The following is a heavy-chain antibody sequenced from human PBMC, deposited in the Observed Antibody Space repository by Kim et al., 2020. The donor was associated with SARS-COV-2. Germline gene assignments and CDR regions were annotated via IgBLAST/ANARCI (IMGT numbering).Heavy chain of an antibody. CDR2: IIGSGDST. D-gene: IGHD3-22*01. Sequence: GESLKISCAASGFTFSNYGMTWVRQAPGKGLQCVSSIIGSGDSTYYADSVKGRFTMSRDNSKNTLYLQISSVRAEDTALYYCAKLTTRYDTSGYSDSWG. CDR1: GFTFSNYG. CDR3: AKLTTRYDTSGYSDS. J-gene: IGHJ5*01. V-gene: IGHV3-23*01.